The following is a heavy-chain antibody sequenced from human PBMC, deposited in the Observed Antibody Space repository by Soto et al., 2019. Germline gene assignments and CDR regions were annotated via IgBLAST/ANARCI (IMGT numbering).Heavy chain of an antibody. J-gene: IGHJ3*01. Sequence: PSETLSLTCAVSGFFISSGNYWGWIRKPPGKGLEWIGSIFHGGNTYYSPSLKSRVTISVDMSKNQFSLKLNSVTAADTAVYYCARARWYDDFDVWGQGTVVTVSS. D-gene: IGHD2-15*01. CDR3: ARARWYDDFDV. CDR2: IFHGGNT. V-gene: IGHV4-38-2*01. CDR1: GFFISSGNY.